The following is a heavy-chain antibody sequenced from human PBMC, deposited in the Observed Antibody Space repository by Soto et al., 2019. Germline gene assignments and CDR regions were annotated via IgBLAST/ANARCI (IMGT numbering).Heavy chain of an antibody. Sequence: GGSLRLSCAAAGFTFSSYAMRWVRQAPGKGLEWVSAISGSGGSTYYADSVKGRFTISRDNSKNTLYLQMNSLRAEDTAVYYCARRGSGSYYDYWGQGTLVTVSS. J-gene: IGHJ4*02. V-gene: IGHV3-23*01. CDR1: GFTFSSYA. D-gene: IGHD1-26*01. CDR2: ISGSGGST. CDR3: ARRGSGSYYDY.